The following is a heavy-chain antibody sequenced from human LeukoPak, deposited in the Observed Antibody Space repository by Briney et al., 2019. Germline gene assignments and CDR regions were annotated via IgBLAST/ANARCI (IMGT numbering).Heavy chain of an antibody. CDR2: IIPIFGTA. V-gene: IGHV1-69*05. Sequence: ASVKVSCKASGGTFSSYAISWVRQAPGQGLEWMGGIIPIFGTANYAQKFQGRVTITTDESTSIAYMELSSLRSEDTAVYYCARDRYSSSWYYLDYWGQGTLVTVSS. CDR3: ARDRYSSSWYYLDY. J-gene: IGHJ4*02. D-gene: IGHD6-13*01. CDR1: GGTFSSYA.